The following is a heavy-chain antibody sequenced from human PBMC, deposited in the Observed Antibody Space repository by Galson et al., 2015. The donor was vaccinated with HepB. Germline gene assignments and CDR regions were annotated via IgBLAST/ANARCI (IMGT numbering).Heavy chain of an antibody. Sequence: SLRLSCAASGFTLSSYALSWVRQAPGKGLEWVSAISGSAGSTYYADSVKGRFTISRDNSKNTLYLQMNSLRVEDTAVYYCAKVPSPTAPFDYWGQGTLVTVSS. CDR3: AKVPSPTAPFDY. J-gene: IGHJ4*02. CDR2: ISGSAGST. V-gene: IGHV3-23*01. CDR1: GFTLSSYA. D-gene: IGHD1-1*01.